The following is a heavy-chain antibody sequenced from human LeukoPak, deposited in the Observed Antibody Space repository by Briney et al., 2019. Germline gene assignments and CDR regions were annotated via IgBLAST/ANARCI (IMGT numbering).Heavy chain of an antibody. D-gene: IGHD3-10*01. V-gene: IGHV4-39*01. CDR1: GDSISSNSYY. CDR2: IYHTRST. J-gene: IGHJ4*02. CDR3: ARQGYYGSGTYYLFDF. Sequence: ETLSLTCTVSGDSISSNSYYWVWVRQPPGKGLEWIGSIYHTRSTYYNPSLNSRVTVSVDTSKNQFSLKLSSVTAADTAVYYCARQGYYGSGTYYLFDFWGQGSLVTVYS.